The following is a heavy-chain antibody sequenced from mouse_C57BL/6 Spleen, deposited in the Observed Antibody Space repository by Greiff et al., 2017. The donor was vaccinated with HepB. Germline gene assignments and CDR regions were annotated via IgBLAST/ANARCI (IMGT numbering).Heavy chain of an antibody. J-gene: IGHJ3*01. CDR3: TTVYYYGSNQAWFAY. CDR2: IDPEDGDT. Sequence: VQLKESGAELVRPGASVKLSCTASGFNIKDYYMHWVKQRPEQGLEWIGRIDPEDGDTEYAPKFQGKATMTADTSSNTAYLQLSSLTSEDTAVYYCTTVYYYGSNQAWFAYWGQGTLVTVSA. V-gene: IGHV14-1*01. D-gene: IGHD1-1*01. CDR1: GFNIKDYY.